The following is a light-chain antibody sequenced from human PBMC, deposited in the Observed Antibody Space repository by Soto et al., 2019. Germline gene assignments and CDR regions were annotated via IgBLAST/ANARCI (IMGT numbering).Light chain of an antibody. CDR3: LQERGSPRT. Sequence: IHMTQYPSPLYASVGDTVTITCRASQDIRNELGWYQKKRGTAPKFLIYAASSLHSGVPSRFSGSGSGTDITLTISGLQPEDLSTYYCLQERGSPRTFSQGTKWDIK. J-gene: IGKJ1*01. V-gene: IGKV1-6*02. CDR1: QDIRNE. CDR2: AAS.